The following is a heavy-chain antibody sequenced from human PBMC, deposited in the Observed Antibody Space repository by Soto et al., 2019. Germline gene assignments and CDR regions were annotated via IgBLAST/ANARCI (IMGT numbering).Heavy chain of an antibody. CDR2: NIPMFGTT. CDR1: GGTFSSYV. Sequence: QVQLVQSGAEVKRPGSSVKVSCKASGGTFSSYVFDWVRQTPGQGLEWMGRNIPMFGTTDYAQKFQGRVTITADESTTTAYMDLSSLRSDDTAVYYCAREAVGATWDYWGQGTLVTVSS. V-gene: IGHV1-69*12. J-gene: IGHJ4*02. D-gene: IGHD1-26*01. CDR3: AREAVGATWDY.